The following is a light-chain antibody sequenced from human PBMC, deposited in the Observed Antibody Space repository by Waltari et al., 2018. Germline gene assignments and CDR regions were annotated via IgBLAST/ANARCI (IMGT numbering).Light chain of an antibody. CDR3: QQYYDWPPWT. CDR2: GAF. J-gene: IGKJ1*01. V-gene: IGKV3D-15*01. Sequence: EIVMTQCPATMSVSQGERATLSCRSSQSVSGHLAWYQQKPGQAPRLIIHGAFTSATSIPARFSGSGSGTEFSLTISSLQSEDFAIYYCQQYYDWPPWTFGQGTKVEL. CDR1: QSVSGH.